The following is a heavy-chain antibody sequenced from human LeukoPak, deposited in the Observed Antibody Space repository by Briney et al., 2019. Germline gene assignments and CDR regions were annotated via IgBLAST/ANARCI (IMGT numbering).Heavy chain of an antibody. CDR3: ARDSFGDYGIFDY. CDR1: GFTFSSYP. V-gene: IGHV3-30*04. D-gene: IGHD4-17*01. CDR2: ISYDGSNK. Sequence: PGRSLRLSCAASGFTFSSYPMHWVRQAPGKGLEWVAVISYDGSNKYYADSVKGRFTISRDNSKNTQYLQMNSLRAEDTAVYFCARDSFGDYGIFDYWGQGTLVTVSS. J-gene: IGHJ4*02.